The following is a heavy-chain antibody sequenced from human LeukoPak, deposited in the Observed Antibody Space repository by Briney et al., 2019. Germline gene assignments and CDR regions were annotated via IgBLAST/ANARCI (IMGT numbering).Heavy chain of an antibody. D-gene: IGHD3-10*01. J-gene: IGHJ4*02. Sequence: PGESLRLSCAASGFTFDDYGMSWVRQAPGRGLEWVSGINWNGGSTGYADSVKGRFTISRDNAKNSLYLQMNSLRAEDTALYYCARGYYYGSGSYYSQLSQFDYWGQGTLVTVSS. CDR1: GFTFDDYG. CDR2: INWNGGST. V-gene: IGHV3-20*04. CDR3: ARGYYYGSGSYYSQLSQFDY.